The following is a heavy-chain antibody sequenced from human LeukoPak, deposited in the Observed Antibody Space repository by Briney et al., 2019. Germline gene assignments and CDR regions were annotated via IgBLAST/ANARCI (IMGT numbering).Heavy chain of an antibody. CDR2: INHSGST. Sequence: SETLSLTCAVYGGSFSGYSWSWIRQPPGKGLECIGEINHSGSTNYNPSLKSRVTISVDTSKNQFSLKLSSVTAADTAVYYCARDGIAARTNWFDPWGQGTLVTVSS. V-gene: IGHV4-34*01. D-gene: IGHD6-6*01. J-gene: IGHJ5*02. CDR3: ARDGIAARTNWFDP. CDR1: GGSFSGYS.